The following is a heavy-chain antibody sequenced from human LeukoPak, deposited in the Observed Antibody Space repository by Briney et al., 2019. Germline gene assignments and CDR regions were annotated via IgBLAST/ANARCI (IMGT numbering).Heavy chain of an antibody. D-gene: IGHD3-10*01. Sequence: GGSLRLSCAASGFTFSNFAVSWVRQASGKGLECVSLISANGGATYYADSVKGRFTISRDNSKSTLYLQMNSLRADDTAVYYCAKASGSPYYFDYWGQGTLVTVSS. J-gene: IGHJ4*02. CDR2: ISANGGAT. V-gene: IGHV3-23*01. CDR1: GFTFSNFA. CDR3: AKASGSPYYFDY.